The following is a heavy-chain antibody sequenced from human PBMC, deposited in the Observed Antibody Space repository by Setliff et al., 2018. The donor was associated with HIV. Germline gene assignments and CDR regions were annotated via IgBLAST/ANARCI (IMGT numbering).Heavy chain of an antibody. J-gene: IGHJ4*02. D-gene: IGHD7-27*01. Sequence: PGGSLRLSCATSGFSFSNYWMDWVRQAPGKGLEWLSYISSSGSTIYYADSVKGRFTISRDNAKDSLYLQMNRLRVEDSAVYYCAIDKSGPGDQVEYWGQGTQVTVSS. V-gene: IGHV3-48*04. CDR1: GFSFSNYW. CDR2: ISSSGSTI. CDR3: AIDKSGPGDQVEY.